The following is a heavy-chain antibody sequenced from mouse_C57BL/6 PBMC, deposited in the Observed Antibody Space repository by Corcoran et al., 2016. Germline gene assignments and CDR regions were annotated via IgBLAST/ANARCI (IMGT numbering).Heavy chain of an antibody. J-gene: IGHJ4*01. Sequence: DVQLQESGPGLVKPSQSLSLTCSVTGYSITSGYYWNWIRQFPGNKPEWMGYISYDGSNNYNPSLKNRISITRDTSKNQFFLKLNSVTTEDTATYYCARYYDYEMRYYAMDYWGQGTSVTVSS. D-gene: IGHD2-4*01. V-gene: IGHV3-6*01. CDR3: ARYYDYEMRYYAMDY. CDR1: GYSITSGYY. CDR2: ISYDGSN.